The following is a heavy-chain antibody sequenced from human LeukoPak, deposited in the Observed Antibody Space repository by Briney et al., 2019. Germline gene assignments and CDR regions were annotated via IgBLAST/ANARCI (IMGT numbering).Heavy chain of an antibody. CDR2: MNAANGNT. CDR1: GYIFTDYA. V-gene: IGHV1-3*01. D-gene: IGHD2-15*01. J-gene: IGHJ6*03. Sequence: VASVKVSCKASGYIFTDYAIHWLRQAPGQRPEWMGCMNAANGNTKYSQKFQGRITLIRDTSAATAYMELSSLRHDDLAVYYCARGRGTSGSNRDFYFYYYMDVWGKGTTVTVSS. CDR3: ARGRGTSGSNRDFYFYYYMDV.